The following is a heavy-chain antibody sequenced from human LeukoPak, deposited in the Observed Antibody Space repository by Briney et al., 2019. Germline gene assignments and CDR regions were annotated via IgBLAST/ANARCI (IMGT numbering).Heavy chain of an antibody. CDR2: ISVSGGST. V-gene: IGHV3-23*01. Sequence: VGSLRLSCAAPGFTFRSYAMSWVRQAPGKGLEWVSAISVSGGSTYYADSVKGRFTISRDNSKNTLYLQMNSLRAEDTAVYYCAKESIAAAGPYFDYWGQGTLVTVSS. CDR3: AKESIAAAGPYFDY. CDR1: GFTFRSYA. J-gene: IGHJ4*02. D-gene: IGHD6-13*01.